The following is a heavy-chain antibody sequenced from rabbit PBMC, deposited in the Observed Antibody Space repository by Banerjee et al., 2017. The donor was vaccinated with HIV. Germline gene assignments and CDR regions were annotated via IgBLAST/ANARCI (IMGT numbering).Heavy chain of an antibody. CDR3: ARDQPADGGFSLNL. CDR1: GFTISSYS. CDR2: IDPVFGST. V-gene: IGHV1S7*01. Sequence: QLVESGGGLVQPGGSLKLSCKASGFTISSYSMQWVRQAPGKGLEWIGYIDPVFGSTYYASWVNGRFTISSHNAQNTLYLQLNSLTAADTATYFCARDQPADGGFSLNLWGPGTLVTVS. J-gene: IGHJ4*01. D-gene: IGHD7-1*01.